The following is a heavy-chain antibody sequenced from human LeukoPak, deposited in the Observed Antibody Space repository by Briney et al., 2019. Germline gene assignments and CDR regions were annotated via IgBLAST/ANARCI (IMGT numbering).Heavy chain of an antibody. CDR3: ADSGGEGRSNWYHY. D-gene: IGHD6-13*01. V-gene: IGHV3-48*03. CDR1: GFTFSNYA. J-gene: IGHJ4*02. Sequence: GGSLRLSCAASGFTFSNYAMNWVRQAPGKGLEWLSYIGSGGSPIFYAASVEGRFSISRDNAKNSVFLQMNSLRAEDSAVYYCADSGGEGRSNWYHYWGQGSLVTVSS. CDR2: IGSGGSPI.